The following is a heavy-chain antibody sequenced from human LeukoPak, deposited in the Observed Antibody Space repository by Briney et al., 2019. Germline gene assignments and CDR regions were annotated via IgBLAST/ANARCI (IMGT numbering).Heavy chain of an antibody. V-gene: IGHV1-2*04. Sequence: ASVKVSCKASGYTFTGYYMHWVRQAPGQGLEWMGWINPNSGGTNYAQKFQGWVTMTRDTSISTAYMELSRLRSEDTAVYYCARASVELEQGPIRIEGGHYYYMDVWGKGTTVIVSS. CDR2: INPNSGGT. CDR1: GYTFTGYY. CDR3: ARASVELEQGPIRIEGGHYYYMDV. D-gene: IGHD1/OR15-1a*01. J-gene: IGHJ6*03.